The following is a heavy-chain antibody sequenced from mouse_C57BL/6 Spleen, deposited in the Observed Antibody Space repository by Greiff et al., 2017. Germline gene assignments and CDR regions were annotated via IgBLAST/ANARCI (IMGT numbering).Heavy chain of an antibody. V-gene: IGHV14-2*01. J-gene: IGHJ1*03. CDR3: AGWCDYDGGYWYFDV. D-gene: IGHD2-4*01. CDR1: GFNIKDYY. Sequence: EVKRQESGAELVKPGASVKLSCTASGFNIKDYYMHWVTQSTEQGLEWIGRIDPEDGETKYALKFQGKATIPADTSSNPAYLQLSRLTSEDTAVYYCAGWCDYDGGYWYFDVWGTGTTLTVSS. CDR2: IDPEDGET.